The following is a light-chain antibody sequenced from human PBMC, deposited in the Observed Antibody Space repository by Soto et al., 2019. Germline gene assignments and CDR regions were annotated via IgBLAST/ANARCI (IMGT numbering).Light chain of an antibody. V-gene: IGKV1-5*01. CDR2: DAS. J-gene: IGKJ5*01. Sequence: DIQITHSPSSFAALGLDRVPIPFRASQGISSWLAWYQQKPGKAPKLLIYDASSLASGAPSRFSGSGSGTEFTLTINSLQPDDFATYYCQQYNTYSITFGQGTRLEIK. CDR1: QGISSW. CDR3: QQYNTYSIT.